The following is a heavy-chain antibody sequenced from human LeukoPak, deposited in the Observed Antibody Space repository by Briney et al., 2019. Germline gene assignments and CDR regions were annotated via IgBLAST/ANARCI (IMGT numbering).Heavy chain of an antibody. Sequence: PGGSLRLSCAASGFTFSSYWMSWVRQAPGKGLEGVANIKQDGSEKYYVDSVKGRFTISRDNAKNSLYLQMNSLRAEDTAVYYCARTYYYDSSGYYYGRSAFDIWGQGTMVTVSS. V-gene: IGHV3-7*01. J-gene: IGHJ3*02. CDR3: ARTYYYDSSGYYYGRSAFDI. CDR2: IKQDGSEK. D-gene: IGHD3-22*01. CDR1: GFTFSSYW.